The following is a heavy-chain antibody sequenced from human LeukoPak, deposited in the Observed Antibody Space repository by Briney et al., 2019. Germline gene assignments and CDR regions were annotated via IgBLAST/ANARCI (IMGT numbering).Heavy chain of an antibody. CDR3: VRGGWELDY. D-gene: IGHD4-23*01. J-gene: IGHJ4*02. V-gene: IGHV3-7*01. CDR1: GFTFKNHC. CDR2: IKEDGTQR. Sequence: GGSLRLSCAASGFTFKNHCVAWVRLAPGKGPEWVAHIKEDGTQRYYVDSVKGRLTISRDDAKNSLYLQMNTLTDEDTAVYYCVRGGWELDYWGQGILVTVSS.